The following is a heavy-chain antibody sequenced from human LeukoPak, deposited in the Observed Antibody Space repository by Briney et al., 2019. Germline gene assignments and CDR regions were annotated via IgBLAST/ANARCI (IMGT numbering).Heavy chain of an antibody. CDR1: GFTFSSYA. Sequence: AGGSLRLSCSASGFTFSSYAMHWVRQAPGEGLEFVSAISSNGGSTYYADSAKGRFTISRDNSKSTLYLQMSSLRTEDTAVYYCVRDREWQRPSFGYWGQGTRVAVSS. V-gene: IGHV3-64D*06. D-gene: IGHD3-3*01. CDR2: ISSNGGST. J-gene: IGHJ4*02. CDR3: VRDREWQRPSFGY.